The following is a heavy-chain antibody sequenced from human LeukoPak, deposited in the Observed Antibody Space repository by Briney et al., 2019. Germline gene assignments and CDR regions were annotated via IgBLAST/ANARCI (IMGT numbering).Heavy chain of an antibody. J-gene: IGHJ6*03. CDR3: ARSVELNYYYMDV. D-gene: IGHD3-10*01. Sequence: GASVKVSCKASGGTFSSYAISWVRQAPGQGLEWMGRIIPIFGTANYAQKLQGRVTVTTDTSTSTAYMELRSLRSDDTAVYYCARSVELNYYYMDVWGKGTTVTVSS. CDR1: GGTFSSYA. CDR2: IIPIFGTA. V-gene: IGHV1-69*05.